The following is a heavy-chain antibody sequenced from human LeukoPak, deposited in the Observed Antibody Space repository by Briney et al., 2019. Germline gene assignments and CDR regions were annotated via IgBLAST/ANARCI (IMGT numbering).Heavy chain of an antibody. J-gene: IGHJ4*02. D-gene: IGHD2-15*01. CDR2: IYYSGST. Sequence: SETLSLTCTVSGGSISSYYWSWIRQPPGKGLEWIGYIYYSGSTYYNPSLKSRVTISVDTSKNHFSLKLSSVTAADTAVYYCARIVACTGSSCSYYFDSWGQRTLVTVSS. CDR3: ARIVACTGSSCSYYFDS. V-gene: IGHV4-59*12. CDR1: GGSISSYY.